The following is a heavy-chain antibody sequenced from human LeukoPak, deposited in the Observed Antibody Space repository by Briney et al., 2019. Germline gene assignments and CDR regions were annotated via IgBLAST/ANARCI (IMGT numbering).Heavy chain of an antibody. D-gene: IGHD6-19*01. CDR2: IIPIFGTA. CDR1: GGTFSSYA. V-gene: IGHV1-69*06. J-gene: IGHJ4*02. Sequence: ASVKVSCKASGGTFSSYAISWVRQAPGQGLEWMGGIIPIFGTANYAQKFQGRVTITADKSTSTAYVELSSLRSEDTAVYYCAVPRPYSSGWYPFDYWGQGTLVTVSS. CDR3: AVPRPYSSGWYPFDY.